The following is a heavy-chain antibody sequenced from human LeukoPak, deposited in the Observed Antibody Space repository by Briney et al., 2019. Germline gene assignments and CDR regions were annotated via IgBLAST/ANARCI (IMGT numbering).Heavy chain of an antibody. V-gene: IGHV4-59*12. CDR1: GGSISSYY. CDR2: IYYSGST. Sequence: SETLSLTCTVSGGSISSYYWSWIRQPPGKGLEWIGYIYYSGSTNYNPSLKSRVTISVDTSKNQFSLKLSSVTAADTAVYYCARGKYSGSWADYWGQGTLVTVSS. J-gene: IGHJ4*02. CDR3: ARGKYSGSWADY. D-gene: IGHD6-13*01.